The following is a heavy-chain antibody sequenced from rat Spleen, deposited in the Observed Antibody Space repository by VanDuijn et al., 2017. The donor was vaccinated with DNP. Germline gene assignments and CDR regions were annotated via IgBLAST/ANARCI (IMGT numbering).Heavy chain of an antibody. CDR3: ATVTSGWFAY. J-gene: IGHJ3*01. D-gene: IGHD1-1*01. V-gene: IGHV5S13*01. Sequence: EVQLVESGGGLVQPGRSLKLSCAASGFTFSNYGMAWVRQAPKKGLEWVASISASGGSTSYRDSVKGRFTISRDNAKNTLYLQMNSLRSEDTATYYCATVTSGWFAYWGQGTLVTVSS. CDR1: GFTFSNYG. CDR2: ISASGGST.